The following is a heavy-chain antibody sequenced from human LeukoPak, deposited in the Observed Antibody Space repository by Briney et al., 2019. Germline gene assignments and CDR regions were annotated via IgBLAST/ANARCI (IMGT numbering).Heavy chain of an antibody. CDR2: ISKSGDSR. J-gene: IGHJ4*02. D-gene: IGHD6-13*01. CDR3: AKSTFSMAATGDFDS. V-gene: IGHV3-23*01. Sequence: PGGSLRLSCAASSFTFSNYAMSWVRQAPGKGREWVSAISKSGDSRYYADSVKGRFTIPRDNSKNMLYLQMNSLRAEDTAVFYCAKSTFSMAATGDFDSWGQGTLVTVS. CDR1: SFTFSNYA.